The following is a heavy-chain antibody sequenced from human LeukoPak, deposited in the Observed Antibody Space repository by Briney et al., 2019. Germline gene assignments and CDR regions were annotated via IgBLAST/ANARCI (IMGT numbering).Heavy chain of an antibody. CDR3: TKAPLMSCTGAFCYPFDS. CDR2: TVGSRPDT. Sequence: PGGSLRLSCAASGFTFSSYGMSLVRQTPGKGLEWVSATVGSRPDTYHADSVKGRFTVSRDNSRNTLYLQMNNLRIEDSAVYYCTKAPLMSCTGAFCYPFDSWGQGVLVTVSS. J-gene: IGHJ4*02. V-gene: IGHV3-23*01. CDR1: GFTFSSYG. D-gene: IGHD2-8*02.